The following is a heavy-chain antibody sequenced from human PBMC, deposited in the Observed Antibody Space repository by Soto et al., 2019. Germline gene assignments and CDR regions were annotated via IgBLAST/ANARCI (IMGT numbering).Heavy chain of an antibody. CDR1: GGSISSGGYY. V-gene: IGHV4-31*03. Sequence: QVQLQESGPGLVKPSQTLSLTCTVSGGSISSGGYYWSWIRQHPGKAPEWIGYIYYRGNSYYNPPLKRRVTIAVDTSKNQFALKLSSVTAADTAVYYCARGGYYYDRSGYPLITWFDPWGQGTLVTVSS. J-gene: IGHJ5*02. CDR2: IYYRGNS. D-gene: IGHD3-22*01. CDR3: ARGGYYYDRSGYPLITWFDP.